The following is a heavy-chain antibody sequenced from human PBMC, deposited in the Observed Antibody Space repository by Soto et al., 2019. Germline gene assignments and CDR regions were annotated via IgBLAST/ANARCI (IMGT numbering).Heavy chain of an antibody. Sequence: EVQLLESGGGLVQPGGSLRLSCAASGFTFSSYAMSWVRKAPGKGLEWVSAISGSGGSTYYADSVKGRFTISRDNSKNTLYLQMNNLRAEDTAVYYCAKENGYSSSWFEFDYWGQGTLVTVSS. CDR2: ISGSGGST. D-gene: IGHD6-13*01. V-gene: IGHV3-23*01. J-gene: IGHJ4*02. CDR3: AKENGYSSSWFEFDY. CDR1: GFTFSSYA.